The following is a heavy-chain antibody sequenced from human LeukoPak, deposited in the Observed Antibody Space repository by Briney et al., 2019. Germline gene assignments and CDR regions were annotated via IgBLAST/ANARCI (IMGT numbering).Heavy chain of an antibody. CDR1: GGSISSYY. CDR3: ARASYYYSGGSCYLAAFDI. V-gene: IGHV4-59*07. J-gene: IGHJ3*02. CDR2: IYYSGST. D-gene: IGHD2-15*01. Sequence: SDTLSLTCTVSGGSISSYYWSWIRQPPGKGLEWIGYIYYSGSTNYNPSLKSRVTISVDTSKNQFSLKLSFVTAADTAVYYCARASYYYSGGSCYLAAFDIWGQGTMVTVSS.